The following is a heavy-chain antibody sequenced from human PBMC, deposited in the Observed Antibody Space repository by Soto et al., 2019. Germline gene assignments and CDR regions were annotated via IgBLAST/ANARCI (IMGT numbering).Heavy chain of an antibody. Sequence: ASVKVSCKASGYTFTSYAMHWVRQAPGQRLEWMGWINAGNGNTKYSQKFQGRVTITRDTSASTAYMELSSLRSEDTAVYYCARRKGAWLQYYYFDYWGQGTLVTVSS. CDR1: GYTFTSYA. D-gene: IGHD5-12*01. CDR3: ARRKGAWLQYYYFDY. J-gene: IGHJ4*02. V-gene: IGHV1-3*01. CDR2: INAGNGNT.